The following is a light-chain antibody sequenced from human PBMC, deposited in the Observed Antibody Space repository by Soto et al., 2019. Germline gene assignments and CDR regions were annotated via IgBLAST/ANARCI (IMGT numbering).Light chain of an antibody. CDR1: QNISSW. Sequence: DIQMTQSPSTLSASVGDRVTITCRARQNISSWLAWYQQKPGKAPKLLIYKASSLESGVPSRFSGSGSGTEFTLTISSLQPDDFATYYCQQYNSYPWTFGQGTKVEIK. J-gene: IGKJ1*01. V-gene: IGKV1-5*03. CDR3: QQYNSYPWT. CDR2: KAS.